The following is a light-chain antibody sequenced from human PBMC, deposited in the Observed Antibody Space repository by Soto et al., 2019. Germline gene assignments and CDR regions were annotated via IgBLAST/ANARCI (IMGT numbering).Light chain of an antibody. CDR2: EVT. J-gene: IGLJ3*02. V-gene: IGLV2-14*01. CDR1: SNDVGASNH. CDR3: MSYNISGAWV. Sequence: QSALTQPASVSGSPGQSITISCSGTSNDVGASNHVSWYQQHPGKAPKRLLYEVTIRPSGVSNRFSGSKSGNTASLTISGLQTEDAADYYCMSYNISGAWVFGGGTKLTVL.